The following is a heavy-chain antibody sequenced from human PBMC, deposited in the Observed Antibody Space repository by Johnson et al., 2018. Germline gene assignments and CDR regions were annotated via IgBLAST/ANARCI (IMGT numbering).Heavy chain of an antibody. Sequence: QVQLQESGGGVVQPGRSLRLSCEASGFVFSSYPMHWVRQAPGKGLESVEVIWSHGSQKYYADSVKGRFSISRDNSRDTLYLQMNSLRDQDTATYYGARDYSSSSYLDYWGQGVLVTVAS. CDR1: GFVFSSYP. CDR3: ARDYSSSSYLDY. V-gene: IGHV3-33*01. CDR2: IWSHGSQK. D-gene: IGHD6-13*01. J-gene: IGHJ4*02.